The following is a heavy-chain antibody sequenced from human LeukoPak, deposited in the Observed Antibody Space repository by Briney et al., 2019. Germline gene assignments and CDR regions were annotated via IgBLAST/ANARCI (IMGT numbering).Heavy chain of an antibody. Sequence: GRSLRLSCAASGFTFSSYGMHWVRQAPRKGLEWVAVISYDGSNKYYADSVKGRFTISRDNSKNTLYLQMNSLRAEDTAVYYCAKDGIAYYDHWSGPYYYGMDVWGQGTTVTVSS. D-gene: IGHD3-3*01. V-gene: IGHV3-30*18. CDR3: AKDGIAYYDHWSGPYYYGMDV. J-gene: IGHJ6*02. CDR1: GFTFSSYG. CDR2: ISYDGSNK.